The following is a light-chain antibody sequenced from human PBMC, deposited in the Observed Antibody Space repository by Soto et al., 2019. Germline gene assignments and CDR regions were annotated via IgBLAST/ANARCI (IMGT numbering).Light chain of an antibody. CDR3: QQYNSYLWT. V-gene: IGKV1-5*03. Sequence: DIQMTQSPPTRSASVGDRVTMTCRASQSISSWLAWYQQKPGKAPKLLIYKASSLESGVPSRFSGSGSGTEFTLTISSLQPDDFATYYCQQYNSYLWTFGQGTKV. CDR1: QSISSW. J-gene: IGKJ1*01. CDR2: KAS.